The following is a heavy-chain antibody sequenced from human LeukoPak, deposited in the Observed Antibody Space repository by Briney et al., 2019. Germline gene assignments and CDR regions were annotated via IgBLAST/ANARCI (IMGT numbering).Heavy chain of an antibody. D-gene: IGHD2-15*01. CDR1: GFTFSDYY. CDR2: ISSSGSTI. J-gene: IGHJ6*02. Sequence: PGGSLRLSCAASGFTFSDYYMSWIRQAPGKGLEWVSYISSSGSTIYYADSVKGRFTISRDNAKNSLYLQMNSLRAEDTAVYYCARGDIVVVVAATRCGMDVWGQGTTVTVSS. CDR3: ARGDIVVVVAATRCGMDV. V-gene: IGHV3-11*01.